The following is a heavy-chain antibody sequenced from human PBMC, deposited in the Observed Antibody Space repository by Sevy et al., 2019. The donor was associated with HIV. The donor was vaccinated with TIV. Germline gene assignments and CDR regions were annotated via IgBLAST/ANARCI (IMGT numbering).Heavy chain of an antibody. CDR1: GISFSDYY. Sequence: GGCLRLSCATSGISFSDYYMSWIRQAPGKGLEWISYISSGGRIIYYADSVKGRFTISRDNTNNSLYLRMNSLRAEDTAVYYCARVRVAAADYYFDYWGQGILVTVSS. J-gene: IGHJ4*02. V-gene: IGHV3-11*01. D-gene: IGHD6-25*01. CDR3: ARVRVAAADYYFDY. CDR2: ISSGGRII.